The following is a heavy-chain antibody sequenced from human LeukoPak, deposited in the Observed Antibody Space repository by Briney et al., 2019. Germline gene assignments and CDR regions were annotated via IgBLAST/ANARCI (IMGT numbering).Heavy chain of an antibody. CDR3: ARDFFHGHCAGLSCFLLDY. D-gene: IGHD2-15*01. J-gene: IGHJ4*02. CDR2: ISANNGNT. Sequence: ASVKVSCKASGYTFTSYGISWVRQAPGQGLEWMGWISANNGNTNSAQEFQGRVTMTTDTSTSTAYMELRSLRSDDTAVYYCARDFFHGHCAGLSCFLLDYWGQGSLVTVSS. V-gene: IGHV1-18*01. CDR1: GYTFTSYG.